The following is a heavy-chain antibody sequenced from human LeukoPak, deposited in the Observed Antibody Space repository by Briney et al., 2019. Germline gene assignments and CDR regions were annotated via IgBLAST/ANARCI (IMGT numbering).Heavy chain of an antibody. CDR1: GGSFSGYY. D-gene: IGHD6-19*01. CDR2: INHSGST. V-gene: IGHV4-34*01. CDR3: ARGTRGWYRY. J-gene: IGHJ4*02. Sequence: SETLSLTCAVYGGSFSGYYWSWIRQPPGQGLEWIGEINHSGSTNYNPSLKSRVTISVDTSKNQFSLKLSSVTAADTAVYYCARGTRGWYRYWGQGTLVTVSS.